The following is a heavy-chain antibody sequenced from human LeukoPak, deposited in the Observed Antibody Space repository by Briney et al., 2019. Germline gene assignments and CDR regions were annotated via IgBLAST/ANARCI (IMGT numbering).Heavy chain of an antibody. Sequence: SETLSLTCTVSGGSISSSSYYWGWIRQPPGKGLEWIGCIYYTGSTNYNPSLKSRVTISVDTSKNQFTLKLSSVTAADTAVYYCARALEMAKVGVGYWGRGTLVTVSS. J-gene: IGHJ4*02. D-gene: IGHD5-24*01. CDR2: IYYTGST. V-gene: IGHV4-61*05. CDR3: ARALEMAKVGVGY. CDR1: GGSISSSSYY.